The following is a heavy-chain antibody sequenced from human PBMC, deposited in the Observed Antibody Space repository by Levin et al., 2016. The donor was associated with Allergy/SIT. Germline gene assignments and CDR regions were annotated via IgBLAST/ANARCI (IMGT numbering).Heavy chain of an antibody. D-gene: IGHD6-13*01. V-gene: IGHV1-18*04. Sequence: ASVKVSCKSSGYSFTSYYMHWVRQAPGQGLEWMGWINTYNGNTNYAQNLQGRVTMTTDTSTSTAYMEVRSLRSDDTAVYYCARDEYSRSDTPPDYWGQGTLVTVSS. CDR1: GYSFTSYY. J-gene: IGHJ4*02. CDR2: INTYNGNT. CDR3: ARDEYSRSDTPPDY.